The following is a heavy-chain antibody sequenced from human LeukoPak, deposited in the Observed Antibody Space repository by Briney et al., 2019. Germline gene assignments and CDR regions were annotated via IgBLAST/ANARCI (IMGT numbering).Heavy chain of an antibody. Sequence: GASVKVSCKASGYTFTDYYIHWVRQAPGHGLEWRGWVNPHSGGTNFAQRFRGRVTLTRDTSISTAYMELSRLRSDDTAVYYCARGGSYYLDAFDIWGQGTMVTVSS. CDR3: ARGGSYYLDAFDI. V-gene: IGHV1-2*02. CDR1: GYTFTDYY. J-gene: IGHJ3*02. D-gene: IGHD1-26*01. CDR2: VNPHSGGT.